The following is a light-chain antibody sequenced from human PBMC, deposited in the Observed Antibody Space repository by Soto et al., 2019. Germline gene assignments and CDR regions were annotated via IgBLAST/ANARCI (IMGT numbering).Light chain of an antibody. V-gene: IGLV2-14*03. CDR3: SSYERSGAYV. Sequence: QSVLTQPASVSGSPGQSITLSRTGTNGDVGGHNAVSWYQQHPGKAPKLLIYDVYNRPSGASNRFSGSKSGNTASLTISGLQAEDEADYYCSSYERSGAYVFGTGTKVTVL. CDR2: DVY. CDR1: NGDVGGHNA. J-gene: IGLJ1*01.